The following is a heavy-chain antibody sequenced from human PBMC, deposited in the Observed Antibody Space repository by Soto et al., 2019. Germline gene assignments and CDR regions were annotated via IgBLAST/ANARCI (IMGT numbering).Heavy chain of an antibody. Sequence: GGSLRLSCTASGFTFGDYAMSWFRQAPGKGLEWVGFIRSKAYGGTTEYAVSVKGRFTISRDDSKSIAYLQMNSLKTEDTAVYYCTRDARITMIVVAHDAFDIWGQGTMVTVSS. CDR3: TRDARITMIVVAHDAFDI. V-gene: IGHV3-49*03. D-gene: IGHD3-22*01. J-gene: IGHJ3*02. CDR2: IRSKAYGGTT. CDR1: GFTFGDYA.